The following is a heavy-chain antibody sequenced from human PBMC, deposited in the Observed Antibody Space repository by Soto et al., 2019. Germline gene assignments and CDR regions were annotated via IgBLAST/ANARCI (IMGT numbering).Heavy chain of an antibody. CDR1: GFTFSSYA. CDR2: ISGSGGST. Sequence: EVQLLESGGGLVQPGGSLRLSCAASGFTFSSYAMSWVRQAPGKGLEWVSAISGSGGSTYYADSVKGRFTISRDNSKNTLYLQMNSLRAQDTAVYYCAKDGYSYGYGFLDYWGQGTLVTVSS. J-gene: IGHJ4*02. D-gene: IGHD5-18*01. V-gene: IGHV3-23*01. CDR3: AKDGYSYGYGFLDY.